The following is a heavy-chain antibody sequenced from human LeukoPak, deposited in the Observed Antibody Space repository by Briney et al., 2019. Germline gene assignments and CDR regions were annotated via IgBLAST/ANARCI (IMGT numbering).Heavy chain of an antibody. Sequence: SETLSLTCTVSGGSLGTTNYYWGWLRQPPGKGLEWLGSIYYSETTYDNPSLESRVTISIGTSKNQFSLSLSSVTAADTAVYYCARQRADYFYYYVDVWGKGTTVTVS. D-gene: IGHD3-9*01. V-gene: IGHV4-39*01. CDR3: ARQRADYFYYYVDV. CDR2: IYYSETT. CDR1: GGSLGTTNYY. J-gene: IGHJ6*03.